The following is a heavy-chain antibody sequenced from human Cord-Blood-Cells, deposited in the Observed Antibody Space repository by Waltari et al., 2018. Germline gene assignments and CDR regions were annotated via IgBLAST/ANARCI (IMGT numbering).Heavy chain of an antibody. CDR3: ARGGSDYYGSGSYLHFDY. CDR2: INHSGSP. J-gene: IGHJ4*02. D-gene: IGHD3-10*01. V-gene: IGHV4-34*01. CDR1: GGSFSGYY. Sequence: QVQLQQWGAGLLKHSETLSLTCAVYGGSFSGYYWSWIRQPPGKGLEWLGEINHSGSPNPNPALKGPITIAVDASKNQFALPLRSVTTADTAVYYCARGGSDYYGSGSYLHFDYWGQGTLVTVSS.